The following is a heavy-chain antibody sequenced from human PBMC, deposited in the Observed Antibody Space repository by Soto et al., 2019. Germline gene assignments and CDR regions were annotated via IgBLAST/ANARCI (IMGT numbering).Heavy chain of an antibody. J-gene: IGHJ5*02. Sequence: DSVKVSCKASGYTFTGYFMHWVLQAPGEGLEWMGWINPNSGATKYAPKFQGRVTMTRDTSNRTAYLELIRLTSDDTAIYYCARGGGTTLAPLPWGQGTQVTVS. V-gene: IGHV1-2*02. D-gene: IGHD3-16*01. CDR1: GYTFTGYF. CDR2: INPNSGAT. CDR3: ARGGGTTLAPLP.